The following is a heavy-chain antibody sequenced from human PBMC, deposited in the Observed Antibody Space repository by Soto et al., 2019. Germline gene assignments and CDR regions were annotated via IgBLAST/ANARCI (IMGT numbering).Heavy chain of an antibody. CDR1: GFSLGTSGVG. J-gene: IGHJ5*01. CDR2: IYWDDDK. V-gene: IGHV2-5*02. CDR3: VHLAYCXFYCCSFPRVLYDS. Sequence: SGPTLVNPTQTLTLTCTFSGFSLGTSGVGLGWIRQPPGKALEWLALIYWDDDKRYSPSLKSRLTITKDTSKNQVVLTMTNMETVDTATYSSVHLAYCXFYCCSFPRVLYDSWGQGTLVTVSS. D-gene: IGHD2-21*01.